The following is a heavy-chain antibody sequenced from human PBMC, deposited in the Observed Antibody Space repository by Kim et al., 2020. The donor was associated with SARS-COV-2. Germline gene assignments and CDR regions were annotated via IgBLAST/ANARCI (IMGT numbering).Heavy chain of an antibody. V-gene: IGHV3-23*01. Sequence: DAVKGRFTITRDNTKNTLYLQMSSLRADDTAVYYCAKDSCVECNSSSFDYWGQGTMVTVSS. D-gene: IGHD2-15*01. J-gene: IGHJ4*02. CDR3: AKDSCVECNSSSFDY.